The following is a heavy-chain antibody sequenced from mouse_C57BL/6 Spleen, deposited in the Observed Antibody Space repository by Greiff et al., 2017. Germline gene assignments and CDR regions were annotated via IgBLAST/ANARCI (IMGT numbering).Heavy chain of an antibody. Sequence: VKLQQSGAELVKPGASVKISCKASGYAFSSYWMNWVKQRPGKGLEWIGQIYPGDGDTNYNGKFKGKATLTADKSSSTAYMQLSSLTSEDSAVYFCARSASYEGFAYWGQGTLVTVSA. D-gene: IGHD2-10*01. V-gene: IGHV1-80*01. CDR3: ARSASYEGFAY. CDR2: IYPGDGDT. CDR1: GYAFSSYW. J-gene: IGHJ3*01.